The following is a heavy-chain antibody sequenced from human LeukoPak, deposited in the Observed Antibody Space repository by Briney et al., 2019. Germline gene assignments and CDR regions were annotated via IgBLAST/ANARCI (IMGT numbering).Heavy chain of an antibody. J-gene: IGHJ4*02. V-gene: IGHV3-23*01. CDR2: ISGSGGST. D-gene: IGHD2-15*01. CDR3: ARVLDCSGGSCYFASGY. CDR1: GFTFSSYA. Sequence: GGSLRLSCAASGFTFSSYAMSWVRQAPGKGLEWVSAISGSGGSTYYADSVKGRFTISRDNSKNTLYLQMNSLRAEDTAVYYCARVLDCSGGSCYFASGYWGQGTLVTLSS.